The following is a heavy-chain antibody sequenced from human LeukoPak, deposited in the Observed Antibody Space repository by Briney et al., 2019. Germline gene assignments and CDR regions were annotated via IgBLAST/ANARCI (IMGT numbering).Heavy chain of an antibody. D-gene: IGHD3-16*02. V-gene: IGHV3-23*01. Sequence: HPGGSLRLSCAASGFTFSTYAMSWVRQAPGKGLEWVSDVSGTGGSTYYADSVKGRFTISRDNSKNTLYLQMNSLRAEDTAVYYCAGAYYDYLWGSYRSNPLFDYWGQGTLVTVSS. J-gene: IGHJ4*02. CDR1: GFTFSTYA. CDR2: VSGTGGST. CDR3: AGAYYDYLWGSYRSNPLFDY.